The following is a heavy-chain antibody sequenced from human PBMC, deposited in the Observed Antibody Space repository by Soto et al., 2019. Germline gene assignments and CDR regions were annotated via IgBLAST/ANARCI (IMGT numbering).Heavy chain of an antibody. V-gene: IGHV3-23*01. CDR2: ISGSGGST. D-gene: IGHD2-15*01. CDR3: AKAVDLDIVVVVAAPTFDY. Sequence: PGGSLRLSCAASGFTFSSYAMSWVRQAPGKGLEWVSAISGSGGSTYYADSVKGRFTISRDNSKNTLYLQMSSLRAEDTAVYYCAKAVDLDIVVVVAAPTFDYWGQGTLVTVSS. CDR1: GFTFSSYA. J-gene: IGHJ4*02.